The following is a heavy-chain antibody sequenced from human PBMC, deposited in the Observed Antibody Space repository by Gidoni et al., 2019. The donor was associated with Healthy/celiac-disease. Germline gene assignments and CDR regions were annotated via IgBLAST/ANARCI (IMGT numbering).Heavy chain of an antibody. D-gene: IGHD3-22*01. CDR2: IIPILGTE. CDR3: AGAHDYYDSRGENDAFDI. J-gene: IGHJ3*02. Sequence: QVQLVQSGAEVKKPGSSLKVSCKASGCTFSSSCIGWLRQAPGQGLEWMGGIIPILGTENYAQKFQGRVTINADESTSTAYMELSSLRQEDTAVYHCAGAHDYYDSRGENDAFDIWGQGTMVTVSS. V-gene: IGHV1-69*01. CDR1: GCTFSSSC.